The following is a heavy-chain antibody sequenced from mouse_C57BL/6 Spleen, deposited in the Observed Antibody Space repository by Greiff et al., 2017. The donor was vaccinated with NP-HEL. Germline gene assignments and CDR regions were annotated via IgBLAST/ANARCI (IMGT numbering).Heavy chain of an antibody. V-gene: IGHV5-4*01. D-gene: IGHD3-2*02. CDR2: ISDGGSYT. CDR1: GFTFSSYA. J-gene: IGHJ2*01. CDR3: ARDPSSGYAFDY. Sequence: EVQGVESGGGLVKPGGSLKLSCAASGFTFSSYAMSWVRQTPEKRLEWVATISDGGSYTYYPDNVKGRFTISRDNAKNNLYLQMSHLKSEDTAMYYCARDPSSGYAFDYWGQGTTLTVSS.